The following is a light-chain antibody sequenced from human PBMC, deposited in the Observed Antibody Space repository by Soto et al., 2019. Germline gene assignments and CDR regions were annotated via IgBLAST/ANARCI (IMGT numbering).Light chain of an antibody. CDR2: DAS. J-gene: IGKJ1*01. Sequence: DIQMTQSPSTLSASVGDRVTITCRANQSISDWLAWYQQKPGKAPKLLIYDASNLESGVPSRFSGSGSGTEFTLTISSLQPDDFATYYCQQSYSSPTFGQGTRVEIK. V-gene: IGKV1-5*01. CDR3: QQSYSSPT. CDR1: QSISDW.